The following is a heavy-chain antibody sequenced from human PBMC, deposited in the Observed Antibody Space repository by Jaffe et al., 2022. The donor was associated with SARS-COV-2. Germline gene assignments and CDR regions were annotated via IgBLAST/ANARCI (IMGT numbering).Heavy chain of an antibody. CDR1: GFIFSSYW. CDR3: ARGRGDY. CDR2: IKQDGSEK. Sequence: EVQLVESGGGLVQPGGSLRLSCAASGFIFSSYWMSWVRQAPGKGLEWVAIIKQDGSEKNYVDSVKGRFTISRDNAKNSLYLQMNSLRVEDTAVYYCARGRGDYWGQGTLVTVSS. V-gene: IGHV3-7*01. J-gene: IGHJ4*02. D-gene: IGHD3-10*01.